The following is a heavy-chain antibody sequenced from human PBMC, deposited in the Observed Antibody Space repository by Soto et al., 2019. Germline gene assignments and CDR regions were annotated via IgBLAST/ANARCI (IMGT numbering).Heavy chain of an antibody. CDR3: ASSNIAAAGFYYYGMDV. Sequence: ETLALTCTVSGGSISKYYWSWIRQPPGKGLEWIGYIYYSGSTNYNPSLKSRVTISVDTSKNQFSLKLSSVTAADTAVYYCASSNIAAAGFYYYGMDVWGRGTTVTVSS. V-gene: IGHV4-59*01. J-gene: IGHJ6*02. D-gene: IGHD6-13*01. CDR1: GGSISKYY. CDR2: IYYSGST.